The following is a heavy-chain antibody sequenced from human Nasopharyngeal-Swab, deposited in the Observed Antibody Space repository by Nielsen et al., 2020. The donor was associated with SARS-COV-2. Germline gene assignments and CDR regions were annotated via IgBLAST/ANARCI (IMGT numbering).Heavy chain of an antibody. CDR3: VRDQGAGVAVAGCLDY. CDR2: ISPSGDAT. D-gene: IGHD6-19*01. J-gene: IGHJ4*02. CDR1: GYTFTNYY. V-gene: IGHV1-46*01. Sequence: GSVKVSCKASGYTFTNYYMHWVRQAPGQGLEWMGIISPSGDATGYAQQFQGRVAMTRDTSTSTVYMELSSLRSEDTAVYYCVRDQGAGVAVAGCLDYWGQGTLVTVSS.